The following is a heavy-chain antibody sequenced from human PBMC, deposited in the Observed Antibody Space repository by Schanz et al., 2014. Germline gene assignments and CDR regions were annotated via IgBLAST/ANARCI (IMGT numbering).Heavy chain of an antibody. J-gene: IGHJ6*02. CDR1: GFTVSNNY. D-gene: IGHD1-20*01. CDR2: ISGSGETT. V-gene: IGHV3-23*04. Sequence: EVQLVESGGGLVQPGGSLRLSCAASGFTVSNNYMSWVRQAPGKGLEWVSAISGSGETTYYADSVKGRFTISRDNSKNALYLQMNSLRAEDTAVYYCARRITGTHHNPYYHGMDVWGQGTTVTVSS. CDR3: ARRITGTHHNPYYHGMDV.